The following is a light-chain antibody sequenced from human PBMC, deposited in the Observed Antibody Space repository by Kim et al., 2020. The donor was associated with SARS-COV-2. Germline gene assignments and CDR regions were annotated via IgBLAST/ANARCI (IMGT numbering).Light chain of an antibody. CDR2: EDF. CDR1: SGSIASNS. J-gene: IGLJ3*02. CDR3: QSYDSSNQGV. V-gene: IGLV6-57*01. Sequence: LTQPHSVSESPGKTVTISCTRSSGSIASNSVQWFQQRPGRSPSTVIYEDFQRPSGVPDRFSGSIDRSSNSASLTISGLKTEDEADYYCQSYDSSNQGVFGGGTQLTVL.